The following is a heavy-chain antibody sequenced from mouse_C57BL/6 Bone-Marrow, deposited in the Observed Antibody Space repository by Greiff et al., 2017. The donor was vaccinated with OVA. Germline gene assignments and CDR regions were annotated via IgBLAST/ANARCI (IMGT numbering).Heavy chain of an antibody. V-gene: IGHV8-8*01. CDR3: AGIEDLWYKPWFAY. J-gene: IGHJ3*01. D-gene: IGHD2-1*01. CDR1: GFSLSTFGMG. Sequence: QVTLKEPGPGLLQPSQTLSLTCSFSGFSLSTFGMGVGWIRQPSGMGLVWLVHIWWGDAKYYNPALKNRRTIFKDTSKNHVFLKIASVDTADTATYSCAGIEDLWYKPWFAYWGRGTLVTVTA. CDR2: IWWGDAK.